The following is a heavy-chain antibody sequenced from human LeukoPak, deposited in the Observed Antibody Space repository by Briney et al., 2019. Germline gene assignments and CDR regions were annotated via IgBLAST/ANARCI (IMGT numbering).Heavy chain of an antibody. CDR1: GYSFTSYW. CDR2: IYPGDSDT. J-gene: IGHJ4*02. D-gene: IGHD3-3*01. Sequence: KRGESLKISCKGSGYSFTSYWIGWVRQMPGKGLELMGIIYPGDSDTRYSPSFQGQVTISSDKSIITAYLQWSSLKASDTAMYYCARSRAYYDFWSGYYIFDYWGQGTLVTVSS. V-gene: IGHV5-51*01. CDR3: ARSRAYYDFWSGYYIFDY.